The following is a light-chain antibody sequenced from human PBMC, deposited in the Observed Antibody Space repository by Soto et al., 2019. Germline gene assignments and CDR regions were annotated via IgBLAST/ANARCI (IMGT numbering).Light chain of an antibody. CDR1: QSVSSSY. J-gene: IGKJ2*01. CDR2: GAS. V-gene: IGKV3-20*01. CDR3: QQYGSSPVT. Sequence: EIVLTQSPGTLSLSPGERATLSCRASQSVSSSYLAWYQQRPGQAPRLLIYGASSRATGIPDRFSGSGSGTDFTLTISGLEPEDFAVYYCQQYGSSPVTFGQGTKLEIK.